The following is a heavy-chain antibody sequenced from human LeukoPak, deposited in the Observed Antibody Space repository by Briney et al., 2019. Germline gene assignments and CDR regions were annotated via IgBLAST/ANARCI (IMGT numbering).Heavy chain of an antibody. CDR1: GGSFSGYY. CDR2: INHSGST. V-gene: IGHV4-34*01. D-gene: IGHD3-10*01. J-gene: IGHJ4*02. Sequence: SGTLSLTCAVYGGSFSGYYWSWIRQPPGKGLEWIGEINHSGSTNYNPSLKSRVTISVDTSKNQFSLKLSSVTAADTAVYYCARPLYGSGAFGYWGQGTLVTVSS. CDR3: ARPLYGSGAFGY.